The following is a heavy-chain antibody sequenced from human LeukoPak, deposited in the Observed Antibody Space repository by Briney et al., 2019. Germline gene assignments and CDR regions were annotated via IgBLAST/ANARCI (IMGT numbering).Heavy chain of an antibody. J-gene: IGHJ3*02. CDR1: GGSISSYY. CDR3: ARGGGSSWFPPAFDI. D-gene: IGHD6-13*01. Sequence: SETLSLTCTVSGGSISSYYWSWLRQPPGKGLEWIGYIYYSGSTNYNPSLKSRVTISVDTSKNQFSLKLSSVTAADTAVYYCARGGGSSWFPPAFDIWGQGTMVTVSS. CDR2: IYYSGST. V-gene: IGHV4-59*01.